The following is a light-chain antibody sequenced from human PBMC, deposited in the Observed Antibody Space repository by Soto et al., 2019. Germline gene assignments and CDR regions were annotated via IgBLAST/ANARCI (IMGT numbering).Light chain of an antibody. V-gene: IGLV2-14*01. CDR1: GSDFGGNNY. Sequence: QSVLTQPASGSRSPGQSLTLSCTDTGSDFGGNNYVSWHQQHPGTAPKLMISYVSNRPSGVPNRFSGSKSGNTASLSISGLQAEDEAEYYCSSYKTATSTQVFGSGTKVTVL. CDR2: YVS. CDR3: SSYKTATSTQV. J-gene: IGLJ1*01.